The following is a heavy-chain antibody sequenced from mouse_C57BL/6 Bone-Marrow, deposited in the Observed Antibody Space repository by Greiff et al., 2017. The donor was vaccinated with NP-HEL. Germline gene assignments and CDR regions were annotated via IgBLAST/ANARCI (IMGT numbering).Heavy chain of an antibody. CDR3: ARSRWLLRPYWYFDV. J-gene: IGHJ1*03. Sequence: QVQLQQSGAELVRPGTSVKMSCKASGYTFTNYWIGWAKQRPGHGLEWIGDIYPGGGYTNYNETFQGQATLTADKSSSTAYLQFSSLTSEDAAIYYCARSRWLLRPYWYFDVWGTGTTVTVSS. CDR1: GYTFTNYW. V-gene: IGHV1-63*01. CDR2: IYPGGGYT. D-gene: IGHD2-3*01.